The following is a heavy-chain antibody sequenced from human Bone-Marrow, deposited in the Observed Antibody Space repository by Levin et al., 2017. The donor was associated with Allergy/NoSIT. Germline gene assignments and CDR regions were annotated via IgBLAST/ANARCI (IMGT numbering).Heavy chain of an antibody. CDR3: AREYYLDV. J-gene: IGHJ6*03. CDR2: IHHRGNT. V-gene: IGHV4-34*01. CDR1: GGSFSGYY. Sequence: SETLSLTCAVHGGSFSGYYWSWIRQPPGKGLEWIGEIHHRGNTKSNPSLKSRVTISIDTSKNQFSLKVTSMTAADSAVYYCAREYYLDVWGKGTTVTVSS.